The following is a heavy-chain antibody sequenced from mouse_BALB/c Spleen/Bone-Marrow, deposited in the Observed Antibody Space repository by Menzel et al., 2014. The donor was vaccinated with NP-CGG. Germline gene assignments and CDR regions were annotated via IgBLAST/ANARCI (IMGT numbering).Heavy chain of an antibody. D-gene: IGHD2-4*01. V-gene: IGHV5-9-2*01. CDR3: ARHAYYDQTEVSFIY. Sequence: EVQLQESGGGLVKSGGSLKLSCAASGFTFSNYGMSWVRQTPEKRLEWVATISGSGSYTFYSDSVKGRFTISRDNAKNNLYLQLSSLRSEDTAVYYCARHAYYDQTEVSFIYWGQGTLVTVSA. CDR1: GFTFSNYG. CDR2: ISGSGSYT. J-gene: IGHJ3*01.